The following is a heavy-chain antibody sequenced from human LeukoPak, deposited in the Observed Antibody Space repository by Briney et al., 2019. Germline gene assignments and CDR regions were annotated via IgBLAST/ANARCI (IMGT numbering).Heavy chain of an antibody. Sequence: PGGSLRLSCAASGFTVSSNYMSWVRQAPGKGLEWVSVIYSGGSTYYADSVKGRFTISRDNSKNTLYLQMNSLRAEDTAVYYCGGEGYVRGGYSTGVGYCRHGGKGTLFTSPQ. V-gene: IGHV3-66*01. J-gene: IGHJ1*01. CDR2: IYSGGST. D-gene: IGHD3-3*01. CDR1: GFTVSSNY. CDR3: GGEGYVRGGYSTGVGYCRH.